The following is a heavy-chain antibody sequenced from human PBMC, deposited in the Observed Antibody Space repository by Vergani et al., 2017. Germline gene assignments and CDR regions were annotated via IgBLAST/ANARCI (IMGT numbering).Heavy chain of an antibody. J-gene: IGHJ4*02. CDR3: ARGPDYYDSSGYYWFDY. Sequence: QVQLVQSGAEVKKPGASVKVSCKASGYTFSTYGISWVRQAPGQGLEWMGIINPSGGSTSYAQKFQGRVTMTRDTSTSTVYMELSSLRSEDTAVYYCARGPDYYDSSGYYWFDYWGQGTLVTVSS. D-gene: IGHD3-22*01. CDR1: GYTFSTYG. CDR2: INPSGGST. V-gene: IGHV1-46*03.